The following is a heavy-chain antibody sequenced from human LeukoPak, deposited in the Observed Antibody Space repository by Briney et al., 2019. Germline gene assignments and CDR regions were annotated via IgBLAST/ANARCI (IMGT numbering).Heavy chain of an antibody. CDR1: GYTFTSYD. D-gene: IGHD3-3*01. Sequence: ASVTVSCTASGYTFTSYDINWVRQATGQGLEWMGWMNPNSGNTGYAQKFQGRVTMTRNTSISTAYMELSSLRSEDTAVYYCARGLQVQGFWSGYYPYYYGMDVWGQGTTVTVSS. J-gene: IGHJ6*02. CDR2: MNPNSGNT. CDR3: ARGLQVQGFWSGYYPYYYGMDV. V-gene: IGHV1-8*01.